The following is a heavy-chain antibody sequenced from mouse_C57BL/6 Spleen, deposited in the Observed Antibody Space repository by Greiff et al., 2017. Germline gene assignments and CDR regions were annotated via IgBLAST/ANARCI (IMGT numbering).Heavy chain of an antibody. CDR3: TRLDGNYWYFDV. Sequence: QVQLQQSGAELVRPGASVTLSCKASGYTFTDYEMHWVKQTPVHGLEWIGAIDPETGGTAYNQKFKGKAILTADKSSSTAYMELRSLTSEDSAVYYCTRLDGNYWYFDVWGTGTTVTVSS. J-gene: IGHJ1*03. D-gene: IGHD2-1*01. CDR1: GYTFTDYE. CDR2: IDPETGGT. V-gene: IGHV1-15*01.